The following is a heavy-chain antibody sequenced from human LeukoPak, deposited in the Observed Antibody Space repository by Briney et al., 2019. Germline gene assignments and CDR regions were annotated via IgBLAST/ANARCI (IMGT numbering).Heavy chain of an antibody. D-gene: IGHD7-27*01. CDR3: ATNTGTVFDY. V-gene: IGHV4-34*01. CDR2: INHSGST. CDR1: GGSFSGYY. J-gene: IGHJ4*02. Sequence: SETLSLTCAVYGGSFSGYYWSWIRQPPGKGLEWIGEINHSGSTNYNPSLKSRVTISVDTSKNQFSLKLSSVTAADTAVYYCATNTGTVFDYWGQGALVTVSS.